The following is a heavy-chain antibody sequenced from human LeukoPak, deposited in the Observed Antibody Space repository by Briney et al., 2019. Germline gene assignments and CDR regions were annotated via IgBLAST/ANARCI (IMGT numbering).Heavy chain of an antibody. Sequence: SETLSLTCTVSGGSISSSSYYWGWIRQPPGKGLEWIGSIYYSGSTYYNPSLKSRVTISVDTSKNQFSLKLSSVTAADTAVYYCAREARRVGATGSDAFDIWGQGTMVTVSS. V-gene: IGHV4-39*02. CDR3: AREARRVGATGSDAFDI. CDR1: GGSISSSSYY. CDR2: IYYSGST. J-gene: IGHJ3*02. D-gene: IGHD1-26*01.